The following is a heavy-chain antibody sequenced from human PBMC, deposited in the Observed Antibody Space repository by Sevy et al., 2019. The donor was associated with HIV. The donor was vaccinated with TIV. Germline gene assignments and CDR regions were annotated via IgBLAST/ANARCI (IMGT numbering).Heavy chain of an antibody. CDR2: IRSKGDGGTA. J-gene: IGHJ4*02. V-gene: IGHV3-15*01. CDR3: TTEGAD. CDR1: GFTFSDAW. Sequence: GGSLRLSCATSGFTFSDAWLSWVRQAPGKGLEWVGRIRSKGDGGTAEYAAPLKGRFTITRDDSKNMMYVVMNSLKTEDTAMYYCTTEGADCGPGTLVTVSS.